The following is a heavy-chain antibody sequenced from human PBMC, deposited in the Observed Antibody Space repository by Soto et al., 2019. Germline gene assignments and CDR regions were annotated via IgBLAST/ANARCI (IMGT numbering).Heavy chain of an antibody. D-gene: IGHD2-2*01. Sequence: TSQTQSLSYTVSGGYVSNSSYCCGCVRQPPGKGLEWIGSIYYSGSTNYNPSLKSRVTISVDTSKNQFSLKLSSVTAADTAVYYCARVGGYCSSTRCFYYYYYMDIRGKGTTVTVYS. CDR3: ARVGGYCSSTRCFYYYYYMDI. CDR1: GGYVSNSSYC. J-gene: IGHJ6*03. CDR2: IYYSGST. V-gene: IGHV4-39*07.